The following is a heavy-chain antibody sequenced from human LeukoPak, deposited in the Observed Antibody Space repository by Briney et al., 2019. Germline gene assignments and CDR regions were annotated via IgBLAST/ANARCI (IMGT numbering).Heavy chain of an antibody. V-gene: IGHV1-69*13. CDR2: IIPIFGTA. CDR1: GGTFSSYA. D-gene: IGHD2-2*01. CDR3: ARSRSACSSTSCHLYYYYGMDV. Sequence: SVKVSCKASGGTFSSYAISWVRQAPGQGLEWMGGIIPIFGTANYAQKFQGGVTITADESTSTAYMELSSLRSEDTAVYYCARSRSACSSTSCHLYYYYGMDVWGQGTTVTVSS. J-gene: IGHJ6*02.